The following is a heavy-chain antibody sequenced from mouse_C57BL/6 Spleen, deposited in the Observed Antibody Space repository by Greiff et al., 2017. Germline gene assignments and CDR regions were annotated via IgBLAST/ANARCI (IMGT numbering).Heavy chain of an antibody. CDR1: GFTFSDYY. Sequence: EVQRVESEGGSVQPGSSMKLSCTASGFTFSDYYMAWVRQVPEKGLEWVANINYDGSSTYYLDSLKSRFIISRDNAKNILYLQMSSLKSEDTATYYCARYYYGSSWDWYFDVWGTGTTVTVSS. CDR2: INYDGSST. V-gene: IGHV5-16*01. CDR3: ARYYYGSSWDWYFDV. J-gene: IGHJ1*03. D-gene: IGHD1-1*01.